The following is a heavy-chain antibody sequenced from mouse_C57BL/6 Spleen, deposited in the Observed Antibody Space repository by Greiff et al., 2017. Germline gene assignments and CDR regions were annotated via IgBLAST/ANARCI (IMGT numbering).Heavy chain of an antibody. CDR1: GYSFTDYN. CDR3: AELRDGDWYFDV. J-gene: IGHJ1*03. D-gene: IGHD1-1*01. CDR2: INPNYGTT. V-gene: IGHV1-39*01. Sequence: VQLKQSGPELVKPGASVKISCKASGYSFTDYNMNWVKQSNGKSLEWIGVINPNYGTTSYNQKFKGKATLTVDQSSSTAYMQLNSLTSEDSAVYYCAELRDGDWYFDVWGTGTTVTVSS.